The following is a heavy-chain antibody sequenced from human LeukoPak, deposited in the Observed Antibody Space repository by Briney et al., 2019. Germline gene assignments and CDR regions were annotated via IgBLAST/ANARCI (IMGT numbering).Heavy chain of an antibody. Sequence: SETLSLTCTVSGGSISSYYWSWIRQPPGKGLVWIGYIYYSGSTNYNPSLKSRVTISVDTSKNQFSLKLSSVTAADTAVYYCARGGDGNWFDPWGQGTLVTVSS. D-gene: IGHD3-16*01. CDR3: ARGGDGNWFDP. CDR2: IYYSGST. CDR1: GGSISSYY. V-gene: IGHV4-59*01. J-gene: IGHJ5*02.